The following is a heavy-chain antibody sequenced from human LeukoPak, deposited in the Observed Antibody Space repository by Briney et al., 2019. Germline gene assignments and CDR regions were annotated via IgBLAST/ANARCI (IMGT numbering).Heavy chain of an antibody. CDR3: ARWGILTGYSHGMDV. D-gene: IGHD3-9*01. Sequence: GASVKASCKASGYTFTSYGISWVRQAPGQGLEWMGWISAYNGNTNYAQKLQGRVTMTTDTSTSTAYMELRSLRSDDTAVYYCARWGILTGYSHGMDVWGQGTTVTVSS. V-gene: IGHV1-18*01. J-gene: IGHJ6*02. CDR1: GYTFTSYG. CDR2: ISAYNGNT.